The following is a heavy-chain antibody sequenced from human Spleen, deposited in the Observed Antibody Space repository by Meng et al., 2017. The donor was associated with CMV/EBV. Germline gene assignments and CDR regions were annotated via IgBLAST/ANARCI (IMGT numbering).Heavy chain of an antibody. CDR2: INHSGST. D-gene: IGHD6-13*01. J-gene: IGHJ4*02. CDR1: GGSFSGYY. V-gene: IGHV4-34*01. CDR3: ARGRQQLGRYFDY. Sequence: QVQHQQWGAGLLKPSETLSLTCAVYGGSFSGYYWSWIRQPPGKGLEWIGEINHSGSTNYNPSLKSRVTISVDTSKNQFSLKLSSVTAADTAVYYCARGRQQLGRYFDYWGQGTLVTVSS.